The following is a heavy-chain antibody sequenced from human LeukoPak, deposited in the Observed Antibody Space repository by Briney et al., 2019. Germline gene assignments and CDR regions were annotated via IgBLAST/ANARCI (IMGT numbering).Heavy chain of an antibody. J-gene: IGHJ4*02. CDR3: ARCTSCGGDCYPALGY. CDR2: ISSSNNTI. D-gene: IGHD2-21*02. CDR1: GFTFSSYS. Sequence: GGSLRLSCAASGFTFSSYSMNWVRQAPGKWLEWVSYISSSNNTIYYADSVKGRFTISRDNAKNSLYLQMNSLRDEDTAVYYCARCTSCGGDCYPALGYRGQGTPVTVSS. V-gene: IGHV3-48*02.